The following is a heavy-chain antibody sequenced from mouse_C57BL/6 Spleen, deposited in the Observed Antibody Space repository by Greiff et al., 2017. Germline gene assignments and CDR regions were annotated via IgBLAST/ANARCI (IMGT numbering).Heavy chain of an antibody. Sequence: VQLQQPGAELVKPGASVKLSCKASGYTFTSYWMQWVKQRPGQGLEWIGEIDPSDSYTNYNQKFKGKATLTVDTSSSTAYMQLSSLTSEDSAVYYCARLGGTGYFDVWGTGTTVTVSS. CDR2: IDPSDSYT. CDR3: ARLGGTGYFDV. V-gene: IGHV1-50*01. CDR1: GYTFTSYW. J-gene: IGHJ1*03. D-gene: IGHD4-1*01.